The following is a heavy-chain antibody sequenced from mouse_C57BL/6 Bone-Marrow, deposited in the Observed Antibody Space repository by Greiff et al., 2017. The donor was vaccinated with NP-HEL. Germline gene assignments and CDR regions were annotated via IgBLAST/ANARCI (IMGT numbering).Heavy chain of an antibody. CDR3: ERGAY. V-gene: IGHV1-80*01. Sequence: QVQLQQSVAELVKPGASVKISCKASGYAFSSSWMNWVKQRPGKGLEWIGQIYPGDGDTNYNGKFKDKASLTADKSSSTAYMQLSSLTSEDSAVYYGERGAYWGQGTLVTVSA. J-gene: IGHJ3*01. CDR2: IYPGDGDT. CDR1: GYAFSSSW.